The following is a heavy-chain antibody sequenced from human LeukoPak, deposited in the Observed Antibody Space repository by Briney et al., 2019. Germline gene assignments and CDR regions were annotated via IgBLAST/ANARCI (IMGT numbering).Heavy chain of an antibody. D-gene: IGHD4-17*01. J-gene: IGHJ4*02. CDR1: GYTFTSYG. V-gene: IGHV1-18*01. CDR2: ISVYNGIT. CDR3: ARGPPVFTVSRGDY. Sequence: ASVKVSCKASGYTFTSYGLNWGRQAPGQGVEWTGWISVYNGITNYAQILQGRVTMTADRSTSTAYTELRSLRSDDTAVYYCARGPPVFTVSRGDYWGQGTLVTVSS.